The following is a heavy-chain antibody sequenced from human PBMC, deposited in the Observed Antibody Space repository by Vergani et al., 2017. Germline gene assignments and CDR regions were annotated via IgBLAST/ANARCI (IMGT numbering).Heavy chain of an antibody. Sequence: QVQLVQSGAEVKKPGSSVKVSCKASGGTFTSYYMHWVRQAPGQGLEWMGIINPSGGSTSYAQKFQGRVTMTRDTSTSTVYMELSSLRSEDTAVYYCARGGITIFGVAGRYYYYYMDVWGKGTTVTVSS. J-gene: IGHJ6*03. CDR1: GGTFTSYY. CDR3: ARGGITIFGVAGRYYYYYMDV. V-gene: IGHV1-46*01. D-gene: IGHD3-3*01. CDR2: INPSGGST.